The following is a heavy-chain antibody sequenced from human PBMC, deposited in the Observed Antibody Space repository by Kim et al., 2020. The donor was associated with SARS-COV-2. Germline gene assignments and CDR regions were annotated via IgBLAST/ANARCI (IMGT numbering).Heavy chain of an antibody. CDR1: GYSISSGYY. Sequence: SETLSLTCTVSGYSISSGYYWGWIRQPPGKGLEWIGSIYHSGSTYYNPSLKSRVTISVDTSKNQFSLKLSSVTAADTAVYYCARVFPLYGSGSYDYWGQGTLTTVSS. CDR3: ARVFPLYGSGSYDY. CDR2: IYHSGST. J-gene: IGHJ4*02. D-gene: IGHD3-10*01. V-gene: IGHV4-38-2*02.